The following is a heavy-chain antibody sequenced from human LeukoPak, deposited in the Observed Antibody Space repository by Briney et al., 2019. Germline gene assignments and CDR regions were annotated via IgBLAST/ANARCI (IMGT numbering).Heavy chain of an antibody. CDR2: IYYSGST. Sequence: PSETLSLTCSVSGGSISSYYWSWIRQPPGKGLEWIGYIYYSGSTNYNPSLKSRVTISVDTSKNQFSLRLSSVTAADTAVYFCARGGPPGYYYDYYMDVWGKGTTVTISS. CDR3: ARGGPPGYYYDYYMDV. V-gene: IGHV4-59*01. CDR1: GGSISSYY. J-gene: IGHJ6*03.